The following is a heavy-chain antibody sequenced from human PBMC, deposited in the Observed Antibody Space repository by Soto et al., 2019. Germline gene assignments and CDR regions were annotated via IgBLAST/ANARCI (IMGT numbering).Heavy chain of an antibody. CDR3: ARMKLARLDH. J-gene: IGHJ4*02. V-gene: IGHV1-18*01. CDR2: ISGFNGNT. Sequence: QVQLVQSGAEVKKPGASVKVSCKASGYSFSHYGISWVRQAPGQGLEWMGWISGFNGNTNYAQTFQGRVTMTTDTSTRTAYMELRSLTSDDTAVYYCARMKLARLDHWGQGTLVTVSS. CDR1: GYSFSHYG.